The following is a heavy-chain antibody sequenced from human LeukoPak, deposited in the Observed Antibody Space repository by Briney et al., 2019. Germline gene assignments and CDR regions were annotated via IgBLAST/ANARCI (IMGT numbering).Heavy chain of an antibody. V-gene: IGHV1-2*02. CDR1: GYTFTGYY. CDR2: INPNSGGT. Sequence: ASVKVSCKASGYTFTGYYMHWVRQAPGQGLEWMGWINPNSGGTNYAQKFQGRVTMTRDTSISTAYMGLSRLRSDDTAVYYCASALAYCGGDCYSAAFDIWGQGTMVTVSS. D-gene: IGHD2-21*02. J-gene: IGHJ3*02. CDR3: ASALAYCGGDCYSAAFDI.